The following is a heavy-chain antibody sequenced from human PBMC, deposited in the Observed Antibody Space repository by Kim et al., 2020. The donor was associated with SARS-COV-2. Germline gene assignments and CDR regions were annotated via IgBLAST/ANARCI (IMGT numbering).Heavy chain of an antibody. J-gene: IGHJ4*02. Sequence: GGSLRLSCAVSGFTVSTNYMTWVRQAPGKGLEWVSVLYSVGTTYYADSVKGRFTVSRDASKNTLYLEMNRLTAEDTAVYYCARDREGRGYFDYWGQGTHPSVSS. V-gene: IGHV3-53*01. CDR2: LYSVGTT. D-gene: IGHD3-10*01. CDR1: GFTVSTNY. CDR3: ARDREGRGYFDY.